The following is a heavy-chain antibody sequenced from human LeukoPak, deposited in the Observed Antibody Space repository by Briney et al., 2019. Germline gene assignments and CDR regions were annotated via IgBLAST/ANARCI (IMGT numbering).Heavy chain of an antibody. V-gene: IGHV4-59*08. CDR2: IYYSGST. D-gene: IGHD2/OR15-2a*01. Sequence: SETLSLTCTVSGGSINNYYWSWIRQPPGKGLEWIGYIYYSGSTNYNPSLKSRVTISVDTSKNQFSLKLSSVTAADTAVYYCARHLASSPLSADDWGQGTLVTASS. J-gene: IGHJ4*02. CDR1: GGSINNYY. CDR3: ARHLASSPLSADD.